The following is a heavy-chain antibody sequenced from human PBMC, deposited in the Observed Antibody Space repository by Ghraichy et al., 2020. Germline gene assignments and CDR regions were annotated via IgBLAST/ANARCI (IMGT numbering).Heavy chain of an antibody. CDR3: ARGVVLMRGDWLDP. J-gene: IGHJ5*02. Sequence: SVKVSCKASGDTFTNYAINWVRQAPGQGLQWMGGISPLLGTVDYAQKFRGRVTMTADKSTSTAYLELSRLRSDDTAVYYCARGVVLMRGDWLDPWGQGTLVTVSS. CDR2: ISPLLGTV. D-gene: IGHD2-8*01. V-gene: IGHV1-69*10. CDR1: GDTFTNYA.